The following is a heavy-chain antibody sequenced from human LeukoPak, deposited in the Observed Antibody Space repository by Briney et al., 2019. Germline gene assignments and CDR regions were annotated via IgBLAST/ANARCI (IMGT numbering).Heavy chain of an antibody. D-gene: IGHD4-11*01. CDR2: INPNSGGT. CDR1: GYTFTGYY. V-gene: IGHV1-2*02. Sequence: ASVTVSCKASGYTFTGYYMHWVRQAPGQGLEWMGWINPNSGGTNYAQKFQGRVTMTRDTSISTAYVELSRLRSDDTAVYYCARSPTVIRPFDYWGQGTLVTVSS. CDR3: ARSPTVIRPFDY. J-gene: IGHJ4*02.